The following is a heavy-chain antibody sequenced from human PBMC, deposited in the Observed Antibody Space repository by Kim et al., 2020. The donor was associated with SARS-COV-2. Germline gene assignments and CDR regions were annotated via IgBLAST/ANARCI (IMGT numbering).Heavy chain of an antibody. D-gene: IGHD5-18*01. CDR3: AKDFQEDTAMDLPSDAFDI. CDR2: ISYDGSNK. CDR1: GFTFSSYG. V-gene: IGHV3-30*18. Sequence: GGSLRLSCAASGFTFSSYGMHWVRQAPGKGLEWVAVISYDGSNKYYADSVKGRFTISRDNSKNTLYLQMNSLRAEDTAVYYCAKDFQEDTAMDLPSDAFDIWGQGTMVTVSS. J-gene: IGHJ3*02.